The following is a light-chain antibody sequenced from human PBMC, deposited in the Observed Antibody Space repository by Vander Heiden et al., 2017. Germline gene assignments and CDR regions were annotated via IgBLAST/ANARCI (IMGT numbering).Light chain of an antibody. CDR3: QSYDRSDVV. V-gene: IGLV6-57*02. CDR2: EDK. Sequence: KFMLTQPHSVSESPGKTVTISCTGSGGSIASNYVQWYQQRPGSAPSIVIYEDKQRPSGVPDRFSGSIDSSSNSASLTISGLKTEDEADYYCQSYDRSDVVFGGGTKLTVL. CDR1: GGSIASNY. J-gene: IGLJ2*01.